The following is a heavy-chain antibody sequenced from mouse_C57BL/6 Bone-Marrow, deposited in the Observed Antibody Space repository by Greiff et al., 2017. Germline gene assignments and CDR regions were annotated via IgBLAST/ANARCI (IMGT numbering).Heavy chain of an antibody. D-gene: IGHD3-1*01. CDR3: AREGAFYYAMDD. CDR2: IYPGDGDT. J-gene: IGHJ4*01. CDR1: GYAFSSSW. Sequence: VKLMESGPELVKPGASVKISCKASGYAFSSSWMNWVKQRPGKGLEWIGRIYPGDGDTNYNEKFKGKATLTADNSSSTAYMQFSSLTSEDSAIYYCAREGAFYYAMDDWGQGTSVTVSS. V-gene: IGHV1-82*01.